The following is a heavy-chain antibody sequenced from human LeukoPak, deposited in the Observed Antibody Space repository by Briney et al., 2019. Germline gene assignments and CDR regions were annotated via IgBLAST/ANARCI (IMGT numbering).Heavy chain of an antibody. CDR3: ARGGSVVIPAARDYWYFDL. J-gene: IGHJ2*01. V-gene: IGHV4-30-2*01. D-gene: IGHD2-2*01. CDR1: GGSISSGGYS. CDR2: IYHSGST. Sequence: SETLSLTRAVSGGSISSGGYSWSWIRQPPGKGLEWIGYIYHSGSTYYNPSLKSRVTISVDRSKNQFSLKLSSVTAADTAVYYCARGGSVVIPAARDYWYFDLWGRGTLVTVSS.